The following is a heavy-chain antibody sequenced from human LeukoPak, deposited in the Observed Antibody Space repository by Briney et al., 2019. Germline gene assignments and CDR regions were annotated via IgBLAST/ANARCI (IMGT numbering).Heavy chain of an antibody. Sequence: SETLSLTCTVSGGSISSYYWSWIRQSPGKGLEWIGDIYYSGSTNYNPSLKSRVTISIDTSKNQFSLKLTSVTAADTAVYCARAILTVTKGFDIWGQGTMVRVSS. V-gene: IGHV4-59*01. CDR3: ARAILTVTKGFDI. D-gene: IGHD4-17*01. J-gene: IGHJ3*02. CDR2: IYYSGST. CDR1: GGSISSYY.